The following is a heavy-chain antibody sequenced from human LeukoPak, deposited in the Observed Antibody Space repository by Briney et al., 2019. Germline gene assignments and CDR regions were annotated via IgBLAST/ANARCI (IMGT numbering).Heavy chain of an antibody. D-gene: IGHD4-17*01. CDR3: AREGVTTSN. CDR2: IGGSGSTI. V-gene: IGHV3-11*04. CDR1: GFTFTDYY. Sequence: GGSLRLSCAASGFTFTDYYMSWIRQAPGKGLEWLLYIGGSGSTIFSADSVKGRFTISRDNPKNSLYLHMNGLSPEDTAVYYCAREGVTTSNWGQGTLVTVSS. J-gene: IGHJ4*02.